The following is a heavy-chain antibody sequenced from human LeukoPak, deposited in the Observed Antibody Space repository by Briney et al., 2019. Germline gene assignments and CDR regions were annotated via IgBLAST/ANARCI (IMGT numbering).Heavy chain of an antibody. CDR2: IYSGGST. Sequence: GGSLRLSCAASGFTVSSNYMSWVRQAPGKGLEWVSVIYSGGSTYYADSVKGRFTISRDNSKNTLYLQMNSLRAEDTAVYYCARDVAGTLNYFDYWGQGTLVTVSS. D-gene: IGHD6-13*01. CDR1: GFTVSSNY. CDR3: ARDVAGTLNYFDY. V-gene: IGHV3-66*02. J-gene: IGHJ4*02.